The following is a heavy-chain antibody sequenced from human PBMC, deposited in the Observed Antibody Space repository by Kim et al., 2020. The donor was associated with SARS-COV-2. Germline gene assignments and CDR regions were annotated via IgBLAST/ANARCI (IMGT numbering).Heavy chain of an antibody. J-gene: IGHJ4*02. D-gene: IGHD2-15*01. CDR2: IYHSGST. V-gene: IGHV4-4*02. Sequence: SETLSLTCAVSGGSISSSNWWSWVRQPPGKGLEWIGEIYHSGSTNYNPSLKSRVTISVDKSKNQFSLKLSSVTAADTAVYYCARTDVLLYSDRWYYVDYWGQGTLVTVSS. CDR1: GGSISSSNW. CDR3: ARTDVLLYSDRWYYVDY.